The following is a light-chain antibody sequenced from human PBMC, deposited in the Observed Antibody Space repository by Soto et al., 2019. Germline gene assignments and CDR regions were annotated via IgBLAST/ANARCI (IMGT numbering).Light chain of an antibody. Sequence: DIPMTQSPSTLSASVGDRVNITCRASQRISSWLAWYQQKPGKAPKLLIYDASSLESGVPSRFSGSGSGTEFTLTISSLQPDDFATYYCQQHNSYPYTFGQGTKLEIK. CDR2: DAS. CDR3: QQHNSYPYT. J-gene: IGKJ2*01. V-gene: IGKV1-5*01. CDR1: QRISSW.